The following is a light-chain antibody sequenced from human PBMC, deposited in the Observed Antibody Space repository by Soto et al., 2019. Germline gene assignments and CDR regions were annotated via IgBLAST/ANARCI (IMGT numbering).Light chain of an antibody. Sequence: DIQXTHSGNTPSASVGDRVTSTCKATQDISIFLNWYQQKTGKXXXXLXYDENILEKGVTYRFSGSGSGTDFHFTSRGREPEDTATYCWQQFPDITITCGQGNRRVI. CDR2: DEN. V-gene: IGKV1-33*01. CDR3: QQFPDITIT. J-gene: IGKJ5*01. CDR1: QDISIF.